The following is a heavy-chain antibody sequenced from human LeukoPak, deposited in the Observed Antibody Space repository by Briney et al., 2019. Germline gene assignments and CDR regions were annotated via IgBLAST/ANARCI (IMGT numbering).Heavy chain of an antibody. J-gene: IGHJ4*02. CDR3: ARGSSSGYYLAFDY. Sequence: PGGSLRLSCAASGFTVNSDYMSWVRQAPGKGLEWVSVIYSGDSTYYADSVKGRFTISRDNSKNTMYLQMNSLRAEDTAVYYCARGSSSGYYLAFDYWGQGTLVTVSS. D-gene: IGHD3-22*01. CDR1: GFTVNSDY. CDR2: IYSGDST. V-gene: IGHV3-66*01.